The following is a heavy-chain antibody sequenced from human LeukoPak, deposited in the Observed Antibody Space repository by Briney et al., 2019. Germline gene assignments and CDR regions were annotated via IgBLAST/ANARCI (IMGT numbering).Heavy chain of an antibody. J-gene: IGHJ4*02. CDR3: ARAVTGTSMVDY. V-gene: IGHV4-59*08. CDR1: GGSIGGDH. Sequence: SETLSLTCTISGGSIGGDHWSWIRQAPGKGLEWIGYISYTGSTSYNPSLRNRVTISLHTSENQFSLRLTSVTAADTAVFYCARAVTGTSMVDYWGQGTLVAVSS. D-gene: IGHD6-19*01. CDR2: ISYTGST.